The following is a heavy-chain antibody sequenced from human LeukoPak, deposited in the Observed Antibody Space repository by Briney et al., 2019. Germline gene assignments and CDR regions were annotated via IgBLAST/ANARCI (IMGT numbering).Heavy chain of an antibody. D-gene: IGHD2-15*01. CDR1: GGSFSGYY. J-gene: IGHJ5*02. Sequence: SETLSLTCVVYGGSFSGYYWSWIRQPPGKGLEWIGEINHSGSTNYNPSLKSRVTISVDTSKNQFSLKLSSVTAADTAVYYCARGRYCSGGSCYYRWFDPWGQGTLVTVSS. V-gene: IGHV4-34*01. CDR2: INHSGST. CDR3: ARGRYCSGGSCYYRWFDP.